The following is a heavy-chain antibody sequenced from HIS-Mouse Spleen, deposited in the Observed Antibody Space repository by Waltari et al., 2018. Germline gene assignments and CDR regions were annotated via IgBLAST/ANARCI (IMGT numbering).Heavy chain of an antibody. CDR2: MNPNSGNT. CDR3: ARQTNWGSVDAFDI. D-gene: IGHD7-27*01. J-gene: IGHJ3*02. Sequence: QVQLVQSGAEVKKPGASVKVSCKASGYTFPSSESHWVPQATGQGLEWMGWMNPNSGNTGYAQKFQGRVTMTRNTSISTAYMELSSLRSEDTAVYYCARQTNWGSVDAFDIWGQGTMVTVSS. CDR1: GYTFPSSE. V-gene: IGHV1-8*01.